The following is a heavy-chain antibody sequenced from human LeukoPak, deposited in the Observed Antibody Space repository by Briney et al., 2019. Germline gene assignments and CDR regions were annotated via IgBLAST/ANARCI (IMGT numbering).Heavy chain of an antibody. J-gene: IGHJ4*02. CDR1: GGSISSYY. Sequence: SETLSLTCTVSGGSISSYYWSWIRQPAGKGLEWIGRIYTSGSTNYNPSLKSRVTMSVDTSKNQFSLKLSSVTAADTAVYYCARERTTVTTYYFDYWGQGTLVTVSS. V-gene: IGHV4-4*07. CDR2: IYTSGST. CDR3: ARERTTVTTYYFDY. D-gene: IGHD4-17*01.